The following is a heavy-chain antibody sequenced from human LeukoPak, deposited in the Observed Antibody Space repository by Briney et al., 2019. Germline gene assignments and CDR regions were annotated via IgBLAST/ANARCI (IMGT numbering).Heavy chain of an antibody. D-gene: IGHD4-17*01. Sequence: SETLSLTCTVSGGSISSYYWNWIRQPPGKGLEWIGYIYYSGSTKYNPSLKSRVTISVDTSKNQFSLKLSSVTAADTAVYYCARGGTTVTPGLLWFDPWGQGTLVTVSS. J-gene: IGHJ5*02. CDR1: GGSISSYY. CDR3: ARGGTTVTPGLLWFDP. CDR2: IYYSGST. V-gene: IGHV4-59*01.